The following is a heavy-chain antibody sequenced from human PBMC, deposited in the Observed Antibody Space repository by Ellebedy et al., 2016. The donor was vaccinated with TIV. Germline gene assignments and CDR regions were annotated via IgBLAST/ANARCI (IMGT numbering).Heavy chain of an antibody. CDR3: AKDRGVQTGTTNKSGYYYYGMDV. CDR1: GFTFSSYA. V-gene: IGHV3-23*01. J-gene: IGHJ6*02. CDR2: ISGSGGST. Sequence: GGSLRLXCAASGFTFSSYAMSWVRQAPGKGLEWVSAISGSGGSTYCADSVKGRFTISRDNSKNTLYLQMNSLRAEDTAVYYCAKDRGVQTGTTNKSGYYYYGMDVWGQGTTVTVSS. D-gene: IGHD1-7*01.